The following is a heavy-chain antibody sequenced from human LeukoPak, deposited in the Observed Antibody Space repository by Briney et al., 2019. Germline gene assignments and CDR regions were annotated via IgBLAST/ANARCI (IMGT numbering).Heavy chain of an antibody. CDR2: INPNSGGT. D-gene: IGHD3-10*01. Sequence: ASVKVSCKASGYTFTSYYMHWVRQAPGQGLEWMGWINPNSGGTNYAQKFQGRVTMTRDTSISTAYMELSRLRSDDTAVYYCARAVAVYFWFDPWGQGTLVTVSS. CDR1: GYTFTSYY. V-gene: IGHV1-2*02. J-gene: IGHJ5*02. CDR3: ARAVAVYFWFDP.